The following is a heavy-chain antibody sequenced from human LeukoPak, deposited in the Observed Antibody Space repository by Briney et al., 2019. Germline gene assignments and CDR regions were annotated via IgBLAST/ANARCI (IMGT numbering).Heavy chain of an antibody. Sequence: SETLSLTCAVYGGSFSDFYWSGIRQPPGKGLEWIGEINDSGSPHHNPSLRSRVPISVDTSSDQVSLRLTSVTAADAAVYYCASQSGSEWLQSYHHYYGLDVWGQGTTVTVSS. CDR1: GGSFSDFY. D-gene: IGHD5-24*01. CDR3: ASQSGSEWLQSYHHYYGLDV. V-gene: IGHV4-34*01. J-gene: IGHJ6*02. CDR2: INDSGSP.